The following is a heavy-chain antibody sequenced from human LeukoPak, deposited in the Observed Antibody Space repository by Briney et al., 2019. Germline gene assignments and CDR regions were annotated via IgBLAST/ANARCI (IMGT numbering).Heavy chain of an antibody. D-gene: IGHD6-25*01. CDR2: IYHSGST. J-gene: IGHJ4*02. CDR1: GYSISSGYY. V-gene: IGHV4-38-2*02. CDR3: ARDRGSIVARYFDY. Sequence: SETLSLTCTVSGYSISSGYYWGWIRQPPGKGLEWIGSIYHSGSTYYNPSLKSRVTISVDTSKNQFSLKLSSVTAADTAVYYCARDRGSIVARYFDYWGQGTLVTVSS.